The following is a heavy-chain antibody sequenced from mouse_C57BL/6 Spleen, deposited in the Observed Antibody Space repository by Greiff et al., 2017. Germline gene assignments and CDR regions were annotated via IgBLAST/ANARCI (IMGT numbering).Heavy chain of an antibody. Sequence: EVQRVESGGGLVKPGGSLKLSCAASGFTFSSYTMSWVRQTPEKRLEWVATISGGGGNTYYPDSVKGRFTISRDNAKNTLYLQMSSLRSEDTALYYCARHRTTVGYFDVWGTGTTVTVSS. J-gene: IGHJ1*03. V-gene: IGHV5-9*01. CDR1: GFTFSSYT. CDR3: ARHRTTVGYFDV. CDR2: ISGGGGNT. D-gene: IGHD1-1*01.